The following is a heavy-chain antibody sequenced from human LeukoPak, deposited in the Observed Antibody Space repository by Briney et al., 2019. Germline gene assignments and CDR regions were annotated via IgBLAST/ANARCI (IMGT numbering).Heavy chain of an antibody. J-gene: IGHJ6*03. CDR1: GGSFSGYY. D-gene: IGHD5-18*01. Sequence: SETLSLTCAVYGGSFSGYYWSWIRQPPGKGLEWIGEINHSGSTNYNPSLKSRVTISVDTSKNQFSLKLSSVTAADTAVYYCARGRRGQLWLTGYYYYMDVWGKGTTVTVSS. CDR3: ARGRRGQLWLTGYYYYMDV. V-gene: IGHV4-34*01. CDR2: INHSGST.